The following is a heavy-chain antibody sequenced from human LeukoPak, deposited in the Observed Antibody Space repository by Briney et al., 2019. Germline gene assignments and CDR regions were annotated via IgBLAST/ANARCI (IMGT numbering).Heavy chain of an antibody. D-gene: IGHD3-3*01. J-gene: IGHJ3*01. CDR3: ARLSAAVHLGAFDL. CDR1: GVSTSPYY. CDR2: IHTSGSN. Sequence: SSETLSLTCAVSGVSTSPYYWAWIRQPPGKGLEWIGYIHTSGSNNQYPSLKSRVTISVDKSKNHFSLRLTSVTAVDTAVYYCARLSAAVHLGAFDLWGQGTMVTVSS. V-gene: IGHV4-4*09.